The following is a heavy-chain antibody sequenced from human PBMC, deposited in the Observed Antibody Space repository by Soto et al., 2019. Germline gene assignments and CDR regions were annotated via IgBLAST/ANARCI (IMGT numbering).Heavy chain of an antibody. Sequence: PGGSLRLSCAASGFTFSSYAMSWVRQAPGKGLEWVSAISGSGGSTYYADSVKGRFTIPRDNSKNTLYLEMNSLRAENTAVYYCAKDTPYYYGSGILPSYSSMDVWGQGTRVTVS. V-gene: IGHV3-23*01. D-gene: IGHD3-10*01. CDR1: GFTFSSYA. J-gene: IGHJ6*02. CDR2: ISGSGGST. CDR3: AKDTPYYYGSGILPSYSSMDV.